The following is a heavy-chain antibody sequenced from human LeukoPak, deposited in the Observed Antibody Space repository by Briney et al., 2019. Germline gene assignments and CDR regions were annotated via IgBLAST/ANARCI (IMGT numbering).Heavy chain of an antibody. V-gene: IGHV4-59*02. J-gene: IGHJ3*01. Sequence: SETLSLTCTVSGASVSNHYCAWIRQPPGKGLEWIGHIYNSATTDYNPSFKSRVTISLDTSKKQFSLKMTSVTALDSAVYYCARGGEGYNDDAFEVWGLGTAVTVSS. D-gene: IGHD5-24*01. CDR3: ARGGEGYNDDAFEV. CDR2: IYNSATT. CDR1: GASVSNHY.